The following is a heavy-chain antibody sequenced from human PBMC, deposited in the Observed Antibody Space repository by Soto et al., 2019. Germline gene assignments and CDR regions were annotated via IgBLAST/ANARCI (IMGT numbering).Heavy chain of an antibody. V-gene: IGHV4-4*08. CDR1: GVPINDFY. CDR3: ARDLNLAVAGSLINWFDP. CDR2: IYSCGST. Sequence: SETLPLTCFVSGVPINDFYWSWIRQRPGRGLEWIGYIYSCGSTNYIPSLKSRVTMSLDASKNQLSLKLTSVTAADTAVYYCARDLNLAVAGSLINWFDPWGQGTLVTVSS. J-gene: IGHJ5*02. D-gene: IGHD3-16*01.